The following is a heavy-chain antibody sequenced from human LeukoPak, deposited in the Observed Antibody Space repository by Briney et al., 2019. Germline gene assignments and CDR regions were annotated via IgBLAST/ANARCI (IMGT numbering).Heavy chain of an antibody. D-gene: IGHD5-18*01. Sequence: SETLSLTCAVYGGSFSGYYWSWIRQPPGKGLEWIGEINHSGSTNYNPSLKSRVTISVDTSKNQFSLKLSSVTAAGTAVYYCARGRARGKYSHGSLRWFDPWGQGTLVTVSS. CDR3: ARGRARGKYSHGSLRWFDP. V-gene: IGHV4-34*01. CDR1: GGSFSGYY. J-gene: IGHJ5*02. CDR2: INHSGST.